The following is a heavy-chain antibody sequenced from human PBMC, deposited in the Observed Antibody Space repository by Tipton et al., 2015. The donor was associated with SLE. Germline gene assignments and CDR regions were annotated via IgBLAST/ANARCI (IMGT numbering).Heavy chain of an antibody. V-gene: IGHV3-48*01. CDR3: ARDLCGGDCYWGGYYYYDMDV. J-gene: IGHJ6*02. D-gene: IGHD2-21*01. Sequence: SLRLSCAASGFTFSSYSMNWVRQAPGKGLEWVSYISSSSSAIYYADSVKGRFTISRDNAKNSLYLQMNSLRAEDTAVYYCARDLCGGDCYWGGYYYYDMDVWGQGTTVTVSS. CDR2: ISSSSSAI. CDR1: GFTFSSYS.